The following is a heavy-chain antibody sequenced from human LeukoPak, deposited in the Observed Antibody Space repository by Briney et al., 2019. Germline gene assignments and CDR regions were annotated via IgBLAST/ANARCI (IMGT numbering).Heavy chain of an antibody. CDR3: ARGPPPLEMATTSTLFDY. CDR2: IYYSGST. CDR1: GGSISSGGYY. D-gene: IGHD5-24*01. V-gene: IGHV4-31*03. J-gene: IGHJ4*02. Sequence: KASETLSLTCTVSGGSISSGGYYWSWIRQHPGKGLEWIGYIYYSGSTYYNPSLKSRVTISVDRSKNQFSLKLSSVTAADTAVYYCARGPPPLEMATTSTLFDYWGQGTLVTVSS.